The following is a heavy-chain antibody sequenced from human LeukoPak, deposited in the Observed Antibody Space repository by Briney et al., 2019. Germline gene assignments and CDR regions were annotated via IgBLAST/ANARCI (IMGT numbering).Heavy chain of an antibody. CDR1: GFTFSDYY. CDR3: ARDEFGATVTTPYFDY. D-gene: IGHD4-17*01. J-gene: IGHJ4*02. Sequence: GGSLRLSCAASGFTFSDYYMSWIRQAPGKGLEWVSYISSSGSTIYCADSVKGRFTISRDNAKNSLYLQMNSLRAEDTAVYYCARDEFGATVTTPYFDYWGQGTLVTVSS. CDR2: ISSSGSTI. V-gene: IGHV3-11*04.